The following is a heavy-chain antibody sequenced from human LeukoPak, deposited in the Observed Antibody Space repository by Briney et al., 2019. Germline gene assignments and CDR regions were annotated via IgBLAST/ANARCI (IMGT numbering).Heavy chain of an antibody. CDR3: ARDGYNYGAFDI. CDR2: ISYDGSNK. Sequence: GGSLRLSCAASGFTFSSYAMHWVRQAPGKGLEWVAVISYDGSNKYYADSVKGRFTISRDNSKNTLYLQMNSLRAEGTAVYYCARDGYNYGAFDIWGQGTMVTVSS. J-gene: IGHJ3*02. D-gene: IGHD5-24*01. CDR1: GFTFSSYA. V-gene: IGHV3-30*04.